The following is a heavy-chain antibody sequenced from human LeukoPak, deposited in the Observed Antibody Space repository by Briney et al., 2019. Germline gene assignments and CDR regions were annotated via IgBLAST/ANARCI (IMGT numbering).Heavy chain of an antibody. J-gene: IGHJ4*02. V-gene: IGHV1-69*04. CDR3: ARDRPGDYDSSGSPEDY. D-gene: IGHD3-22*01. CDR1: GGTFSSDA. CDR2: IIPILGIA. Sequence: ASVKVSCKASGGTFSSDAISWVRQAPGQGLEWMGRIIPILGIANYAQKFQGRVTITADKSTSTAYMELSSLRSEDTAVYYCARDRPGDYDSSGSPEDYWGQGTLVTVSS.